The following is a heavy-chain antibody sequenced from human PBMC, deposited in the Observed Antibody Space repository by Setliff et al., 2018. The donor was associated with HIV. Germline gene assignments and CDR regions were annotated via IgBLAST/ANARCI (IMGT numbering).Heavy chain of an antibody. CDR1: GYTFTSYY. V-gene: IGHV1-46*01. CDR3: ARPGTRWSFDY. Sequence: VASVKVSCKASGYTFTSYYMHWVRQAPGQGLEWMGIINPSGGSTSYAQKFQGRFTISRDNAENSLYLQMNSLTAEDTAVYYCARPGTRWSFDYWGQGILVTVSS. CDR2: INPSGGST. D-gene: IGHD3-3*01. J-gene: IGHJ4*02.